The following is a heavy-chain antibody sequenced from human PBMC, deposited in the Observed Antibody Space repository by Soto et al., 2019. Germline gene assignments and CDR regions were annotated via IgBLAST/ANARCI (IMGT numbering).Heavy chain of an antibody. CDR1: GFTFSSYA. J-gene: IGHJ5*02. D-gene: IGHD1-1*01. CDR2: ISGSGGST. V-gene: IGHV3-23*01. CDR3: AKDVNSWTFHKSNWFDP. Sequence: HPGGSLRLSCAASGFTFSSYAMSWVRQAPGKGLEWVSAISGSGGSTYYADSVKGRFTISRDNSKNTLYLQMNSLRAEDTAVYYCAKDVNSWTFHKSNWFDPWGQGTLVTVSS.